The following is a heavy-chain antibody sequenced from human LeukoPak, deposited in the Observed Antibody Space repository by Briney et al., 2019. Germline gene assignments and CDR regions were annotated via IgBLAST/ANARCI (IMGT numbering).Heavy chain of an antibody. J-gene: IGHJ3*02. CDR3: ARTGYCSSTSCYLGAFDI. Sequence: PSETLSLTCAVYGGSFSGYYWSWIRQPPGKGLEWIGETNHSGSTNYNPSLKSRVTISVDTSKNQFSLKLSSVTAADTAVYYCARTGYCSSTSCYLGAFDIWGQGTMVTVSS. CDR1: GGSFSGYY. D-gene: IGHD2-2*01. CDR2: TNHSGST. V-gene: IGHV4-34*01.